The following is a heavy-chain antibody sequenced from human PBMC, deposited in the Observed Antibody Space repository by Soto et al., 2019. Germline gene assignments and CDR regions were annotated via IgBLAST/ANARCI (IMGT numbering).Heavy chain of an antibody. CDR1: GDSISSNNYF. Sequence: SETPSLTCTVSGDSISSNNYFWGWIRQPPGKGLEWIGYIYYSGSTYYNPSLKSRVTISVDTSKNQFSLKLSSVTAADTAVYYCAREPRRMITFGGVIAGYYGMDVWGQGTTVTVSS. V-gene: IGHV4-39*07. CDR2: IYYSGST. J-gene: IGHJ6*02. D-gene: IGHD3-16*02. CDR3: AREPRRMITFGGVIAGYYGMDV.